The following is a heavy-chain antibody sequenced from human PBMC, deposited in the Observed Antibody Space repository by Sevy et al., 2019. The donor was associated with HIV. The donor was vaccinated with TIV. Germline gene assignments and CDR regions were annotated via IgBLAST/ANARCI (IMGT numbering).Heavy chain of an antibody. Sequence: ASVKVSCKASGYTFDNYGISWVRQAPGQGLKWMGWITAYNGNTNYTQNLQGRDTMTTDTSTSTAYMELTNLRSGDTAVYYCARDMGLPLLSLGMDVWGQGTTVSVSS. V-gene: IGHV1-18*01. CDR2: ITAYNGNT. CDR3: ARDMGLPLLSLGMDV. D-gene: IGHD2-2*01. J-gene: IGHJ6*02. CDR1: GYTFDNYG.